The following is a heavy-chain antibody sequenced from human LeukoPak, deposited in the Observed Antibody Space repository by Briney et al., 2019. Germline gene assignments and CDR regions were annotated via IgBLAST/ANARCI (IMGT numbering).Heavy chain of an antibody. CDR2: INHSGST. D-gene: IGHD5-18*01. J-gene: IGHJ4*02. CDR3: ARQVSGLYSYGPFDY. Sequence: SETLSLTCAVYGGSFSGYYWSWIRQPPGKGLEWIGEINHSGSTNYNPSLKSRVTISVDTSKHQFSLKLSSVTAADTAVYYCARQVSGLYSYGPFDYWGQGTLVTVSS. CDR1: GGSFSGYY. V-gene: IGHV4-34*01.